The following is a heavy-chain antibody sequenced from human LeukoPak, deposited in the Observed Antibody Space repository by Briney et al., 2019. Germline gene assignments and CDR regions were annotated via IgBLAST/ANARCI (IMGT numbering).Heavy chain of an antibody. V-gene: IGHV1-69*13. D-gene: IGHD5-18*01. CDR3: ARAPRLRGYSQAGLFDY. J-gene: IGHJ4*02. Sequence: GASVKVSCKASGGTFSSYAISWVRQAPGQGLEWMGGIIPIFGTANYAQKFQGRVTITADESTSTAYMELSSLRSEDTAVYYCARAPRLRGYSQAGLFDYWGQGTLVTVSS. CDR2: IIPIFGTA. CDR1: GGTFSSYA.